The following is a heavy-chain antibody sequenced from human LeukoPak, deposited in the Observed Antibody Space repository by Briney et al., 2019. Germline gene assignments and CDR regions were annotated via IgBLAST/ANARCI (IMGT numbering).Heavy chain of an antibody. V-gene: IGHV3-7*04. CDR3: ARDALFGSGRTHLDF. CDR2: IKHDGSEA. J-gene: IGHJ4*02. CDR1: EFTFNRYW. Sequence: PGGSLRLSCAASEFTFNRYWVSGVRQAPGKGLEWVANIKHDGSEAHYVDSVKGRFTISRDNAKNSLSLQMNSLNADDTGVYFCARDALFGSGRTHLDFWSQGTLVSVSS. D-gene: IGHD3-10*01.